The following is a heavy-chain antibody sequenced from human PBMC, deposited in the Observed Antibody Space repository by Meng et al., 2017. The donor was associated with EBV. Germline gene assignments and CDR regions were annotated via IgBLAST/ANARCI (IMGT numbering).Heavy chain of an antibody. CDR1: GGTFRSDA. CDR3: ASESGRGFTPHY. J-gene: IGHJ4*02. CDR2: LIPMVGAP. V-gene: IGHV1-69*01. D-gene: IGHD3-10*01. Sequence: VELLQSGAEVKKPGSSVKVSCRTSGGTFRSDAVRWVRQAPGQGLEWMGGLIPMVGAPHYAQKFQGRVTIIADESTSTHSMELNSLRSEDTAMYYCASESGRGFTPHYWGQGTLVTVSS.